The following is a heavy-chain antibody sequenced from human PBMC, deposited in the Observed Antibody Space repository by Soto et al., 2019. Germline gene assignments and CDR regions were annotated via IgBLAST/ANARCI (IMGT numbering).Heavy chain of an antibody. Sequence: EVQLVESGGGLVQPDRSLRLSCAASGFTFDDYAMHWVRQAPGKGLEWVSGISWNSGSIGYADSVKGRFTISRDNAKNSLYLQMNSLRAEDTALYYCAKSKRDTVTTDAFDIWGQGTMVTVSS. CDR3: AKSKRDTVTTDAFDI. CDR2: ISWNSGSI. D-gene: IGHD4-17*01. V-gene: IGHV3-9*01. J-gene: IGHJ3*02. CDR1: GFTFDDYA.